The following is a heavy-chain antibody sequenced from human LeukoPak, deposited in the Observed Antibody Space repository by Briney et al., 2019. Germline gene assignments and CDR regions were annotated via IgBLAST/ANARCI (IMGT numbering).Heavy chain of an antibody. CDR2: INSDGSTT. Sequence: GGSLRLSCAASGFTFRTYWMHWVRHTPGQGRVWVSRINSDGSTTNSADSVKGRFTVSRDNAQNTLYLQMSSLRAEDTAVYYCARAGNYYFEYWGQGALVTVSS. CDR3: ARAGNYYFEY. D-gene: IGHD3-10*01. J-gene: IGHJ4*02. V-gene: IGHV3-74*01. CDR1: GFTFRTYW.